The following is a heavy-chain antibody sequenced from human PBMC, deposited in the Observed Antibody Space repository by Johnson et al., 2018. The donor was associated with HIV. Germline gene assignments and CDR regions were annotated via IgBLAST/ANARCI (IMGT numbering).Heavy chain of an antibody. Sequence: QVQLVESGGGLVQPGGSLRLSCAASGFTFSSYGMHWVRQAPGKGLEWVAFIRSDGSNEYYADSVKGRFTISRDNSKNTLYLQMNSLRAEDTAVYYCTTGAFHAYDMWGQGTMVTVSS. J-gene: IGHJ3*02. CDR3: TTGAFHAYDM. V-gene: IGHV3-30*02. CDR1: GFTFSSYG. D-gene: IGHD1-1*01. CDR2: IRSDGSNE.